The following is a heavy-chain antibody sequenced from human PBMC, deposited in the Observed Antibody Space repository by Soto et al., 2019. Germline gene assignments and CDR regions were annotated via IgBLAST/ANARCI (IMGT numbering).Heavy chain of an antibody. CDR3: AKLIGTGISRGYVDY. V-gene: IGHV3-23*01. J-gene: IGHJ4*02. CDR2: IGHITTTP. CDR1: GFTFTNNA. Sequence: EVQLLESGGGLVQPGGTLRLSCVASGFTFTNNAMSWVRQAPGKGLEWVSLIGHITTTPHYPDSVRGRFTIPRATSRNTLYLQMKSLRAEDTAIYYCAKLIGTGISRGYVDYWGQGTLVAVSS. D-gene: IGHD2-8*02.